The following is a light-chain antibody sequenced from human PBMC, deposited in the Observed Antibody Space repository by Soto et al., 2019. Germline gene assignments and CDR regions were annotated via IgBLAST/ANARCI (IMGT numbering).Light chain of an antibody. V-gene: IGLV1-40*01. CDR3: QSYDSSLSAVV. Sequence: QSVLTQPPSVSGAPGQRVTISCTGSSSNIGAGYDVHWYQQLPGTAPKLLIYGNGNRPSGVPDRFSGSKSGTSASLAITGLQAEDDADYYCQSYDSSLSAVVFGGGTKVTVL. CDR1: SSNIGAGYD. CDR2: GNG. J-gene: IGLJ2*01.